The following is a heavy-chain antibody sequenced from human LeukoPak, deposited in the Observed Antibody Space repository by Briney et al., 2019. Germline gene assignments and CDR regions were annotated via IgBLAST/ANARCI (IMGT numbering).Heavy chain of an antibody. CDR2: INHSGST. V-gene: IGHV4-34*01. CDR3: ARHLSGSSTVYFDY. CDR1: GGSFSGSY. J-gene: IGHJ4*02. D-gene: IGHD1-26*01. Sequence: SETLSLTCAVYGGSFSGSYWSWIRQPPGKRLEWIGEINHSGSTNYDSSLESRVTISVDTSKNQFSLKLSSVTAADTAVYYCARHLSGSSTVYFDYWGQGTLVTVSS.